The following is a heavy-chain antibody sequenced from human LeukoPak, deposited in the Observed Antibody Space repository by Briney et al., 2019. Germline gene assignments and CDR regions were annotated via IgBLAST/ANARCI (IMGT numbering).Heavy chain of an antibody. D-gene: IGHD1-26*01. CDR2: IYYSGST. CDR3: ARGKSWELLRRGYFDY. J-gene: IGHJ4*02. Sequence: SETLSLTCTVSGGSISSYYWSWIRQPPGKGLEWIGYIYYSGSTNYNPSLKSRVTISVDTSKNQFSLKLSSVTAADTAVYYCARGKSWELLRRGYFDYWGQGTLVTVSS. V-gene: IGHV4-59*12. CDR1: GGSISSYY.